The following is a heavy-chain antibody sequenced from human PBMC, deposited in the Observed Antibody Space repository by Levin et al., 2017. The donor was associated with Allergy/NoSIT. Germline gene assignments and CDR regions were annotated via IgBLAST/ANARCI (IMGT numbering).Heavy chain of an antibody. CDR1: GGAISIFY. Sequence: SETLSLTCTLSGGAISIFYWNWIRQSPGKGLEWIAYITQSGRTSYNPSLKSRLSVSLDTSKNQFSLNLSSMTAADTALYLCARDTGGFAFDLWGQGTLVTVSS. V-gene: IGHV4-59*01. CDR2: ITQSGRT. J-gene: IGHJ3*01. D-gene: IGHD1-1*01. CDR3: ARDTGGFAFDL.